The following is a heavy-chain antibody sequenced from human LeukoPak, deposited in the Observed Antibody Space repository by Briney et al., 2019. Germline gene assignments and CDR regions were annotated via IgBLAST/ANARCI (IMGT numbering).Heavy chain of an antibody. D-gene: IGHD1-26*01. Sequence: SETLSLTCTVSGGSISSGSYYWSWIRQPAGKGLEWIGRIYTSGSTNYNPSLKSRVTISVDTSKNQFSLKLSSVTAADTAVYYCAREMKLGWFDPWGQGTLVTVSS. V-gene: IGHV4-61*02. J-gene: IGHJ5*02. CDR2: IYTSGST. CDR1: GGSISSGSYY. CDR3: AREMKLGWFDP.